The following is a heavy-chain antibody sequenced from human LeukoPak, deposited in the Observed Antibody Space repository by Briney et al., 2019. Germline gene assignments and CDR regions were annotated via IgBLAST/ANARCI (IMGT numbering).Heavy chain of an antibody. J-gene: IGHJ5*02. D-gene: IGHD5-24*01. CDR1: GYTFTGYY. V-gene: IGHV1-2*02. Sequence: GASVKVSCKASGYTFTGYYMHWVRQAPGQGLEWMGWINPNSGGTNYAQKFQGRVTMTGDTSISTAYMELSRLRSDDTAVYYCAREKMATIGNWFDPWGQGTLVTVSS. CDR2: INPNSGGT. CDR3: AREKMATIGNWFDP.